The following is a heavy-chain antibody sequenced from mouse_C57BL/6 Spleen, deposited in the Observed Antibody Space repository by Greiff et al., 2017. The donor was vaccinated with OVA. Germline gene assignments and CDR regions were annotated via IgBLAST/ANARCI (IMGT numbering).Heavy chain of an antibody. CDR1: GYTFTSYW. V-gene: IGHV1-53*01. CDR2: INPSNGGT. CDR3: ERPLFYYDYDEAWFAY. D-gene: IGHD2-4*01. Sequence: QVQLQQPGTELVKPGASVKLSCKASGYTFTSYWMHWVKPRPGQGLEWIGNINPSNGGTNYNEKSKSKATLTVDQSSCTAYIQLSSLTSEDSAVYYCERPLFYYDYDEAWFAYWGKETLVTVSA. J-gene: IGHJ3*01.